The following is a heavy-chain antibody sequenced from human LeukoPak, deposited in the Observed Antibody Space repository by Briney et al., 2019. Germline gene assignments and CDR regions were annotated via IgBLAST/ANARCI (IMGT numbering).Heavy chain of an antibody. D-gene: IGHD3-22*01. Sequence: GGSLRLSCAASGFTLSNYAMNWVRQAPGKGLEWVANIKQDGSETYYVDSVRGRFTISRDNAKNSLFLQMNSLRAEDTAFYYCARIYYDTSGAYWGQGTLVTVSS. V-gene: IGHV3-7*01. J-gene: IGHJ4*02. CDR3: ARIYYDTSGAY. CDR1: GFTLSNYA. CDR2: IKQDGSET.